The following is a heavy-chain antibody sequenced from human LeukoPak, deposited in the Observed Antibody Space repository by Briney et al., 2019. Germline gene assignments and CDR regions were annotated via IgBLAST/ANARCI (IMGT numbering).Heavy chain of an antibody. CDR1: GFRFRVYG. CDR2: ISYDGSKK. Sequence: QSGGSLRLSCAGSGFRFRVYGMHWVRQAPGKGLEWVAVISYDGSKKCYGESVKGRFTISRDNSKNMLYLQMNSLRAEDTAVYYCAKGVTFGELLSDLWGQGTTVTVSS. J-gene: IGHJ6*02. V-gene: IGHV3-30*18. CDR3: AKGVTFGELLSDL. D-gene: IGHD3-10*01.